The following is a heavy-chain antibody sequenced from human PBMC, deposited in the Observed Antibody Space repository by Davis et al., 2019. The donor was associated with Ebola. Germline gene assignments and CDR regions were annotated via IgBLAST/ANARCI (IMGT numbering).Heavy chain of an antibody. CDR2: IIPILGIA. CDR3: ARWGSRNYYYYYGMDV. CDR1: GGTFSSYA. Sequence: AASVKVSCKASGGTFSSYAISWVRQAPGQGLEWMGRIIPILGIANYAQKFQGRVTITADKSTSTAYMELSSLRSEDTAVYYCARWGSRNYYYYYGMDVWGQGTTVTVSS. J-gene: IGHJ6*02. D-gene: IGHD3-16*01. V-gene: IGHV1-69*04.